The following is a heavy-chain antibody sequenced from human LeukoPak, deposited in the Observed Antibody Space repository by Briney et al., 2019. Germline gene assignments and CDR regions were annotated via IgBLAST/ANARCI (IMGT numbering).Heavy chain of an antibody. V-gene: IGHV4-59*01. D-gene: IGHD3-3*01. CDR1: GGSISSYY. Sequence: SETLSLTCTVSGGSISSYYWSWIRQPPGKGLEWIGHIYYSGSTTSNPSPKSRVTISSDTSKNKFSLQLGSVTAADAAVYCCARDRGRGVIDYWGQGTLVTVSS. J-gene: IGHJ4*02. CDR2: IYYSGST. CDR3: ARDRGRGVIDY.